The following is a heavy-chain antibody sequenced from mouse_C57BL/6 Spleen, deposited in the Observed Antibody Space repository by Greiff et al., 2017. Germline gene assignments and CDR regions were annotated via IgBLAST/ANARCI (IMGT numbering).Heavy chain of an antibody. CDR2: IYPGDGDT. CDR1: GYAFSSYW. V-gene: IGHV1-80*01. CDR3: ARLPTGTRGAMDY. D-gene: IGHD4-1*02. J-gene: IGHJ4*01. Sequence: QVQLKESGAELVKPGASVKISCKASGYAFSSYWMNWVKQRPGKGLEWIGQIYPGDGDTNYNGKFKGKATLTADKSSSTAYMQLSSLTSEDSAVYFCARLPTGTRGAMDYWGQGTSVTVSS.